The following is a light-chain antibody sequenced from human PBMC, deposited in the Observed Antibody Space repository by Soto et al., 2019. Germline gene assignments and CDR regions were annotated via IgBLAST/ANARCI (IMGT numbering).Light chain of an antibody. Sequence: EIVMTQSPATLSVSPGERATLSCRASQSVSSNLAWYQKKPGQAPRLLIYGASTRATGIPARFSGSGPGTECALTISSLQSEDFAVYYCQQYDNWWTFGQGTRVEIK. J-gene: IGKJ1*01. CDR2: GAS. V-gene: IGKV3-15*01. CDR1: QSVSSN. CDR3: QQYDNWWT.